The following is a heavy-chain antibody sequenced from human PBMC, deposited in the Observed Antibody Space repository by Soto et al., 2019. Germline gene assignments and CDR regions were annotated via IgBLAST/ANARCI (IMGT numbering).Heavy chain of an antibody. J-gene: IGHJ4*02. CDR3: ARGGVSTRTFDY. D-gene: IGHD3-3*01. Sequence: GESLKISCQGSGYNFAGYWIAGVRQVPGKGLELMGIIYPSDSDTRYRPSFQGQVTISADKSISSAYLQWSSLRASDTAMYYCARGGVSTRTFDYWGQGTPVTVSS. V-gene: IGHV5-51*01. CDR1: GYNFAGYW. CDR2: IYPSDSDT.